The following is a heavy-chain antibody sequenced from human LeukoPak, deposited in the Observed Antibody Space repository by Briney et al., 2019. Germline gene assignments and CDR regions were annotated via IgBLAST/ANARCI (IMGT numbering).Heavy chain of an antibody. CDR2: IYTSGST. Sequence: SQTLSLTCTVSGGSTSSGSYYWSWIRQPAGKGLEWIGRIYTSGSTNYNPSLKSRVTISVDTSKNQFSLKLSSVTAADTAVYYCARFGTRQLGRGYYYYMDVWGKGTTVTVSS. D-gene: IGHD7-27*01. V-gene: IGHV4-61*02. CDR1: GGSTSSGSYY. CDR3: ARFGTRQLGRGYYYYMDV. J-gene: IGHJ6*03.